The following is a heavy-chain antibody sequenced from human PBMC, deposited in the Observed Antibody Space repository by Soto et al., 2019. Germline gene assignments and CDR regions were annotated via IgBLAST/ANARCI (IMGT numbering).Heavy chain of an antibody. Sequence: ASVKVSCKASGYTFTSYGISWVRQAPGQGLEWMGWISAYNGNTNYAQKLQGRVTMTTDTSTSTAYMELRSLRSDDTAVYYCATAVFYCGSGSGSSCDPDYWGQGTLVTVSS. CDR2: ISAYNGNT. CDR3: ATAVFYCGSGSGSSCDPDY. V-gene: IGHV1-18*01. CDR1: GYTFTSYG. D-gene: IGHD2-21*01. J-gene: IGHJ4*02.